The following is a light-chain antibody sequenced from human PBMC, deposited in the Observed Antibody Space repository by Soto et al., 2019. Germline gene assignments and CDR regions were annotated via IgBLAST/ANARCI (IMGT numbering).Light chain of an antibody. J-gene: IGKJ2*01. CDR2: GAS. CDR1: QSVSSSY. Sequence: EIVLTQSPGTLSLSPGERATLSCMAIQSVSSSYLAWYQQKPGQAPRLLIYGASSRATGIPDRFSGSGSGTDFTLTISRLEPEDFAVYYCQQYHDWPPYTFGQGTKVDIK. CDR3: QQYHDWPPYT. V-gene: IGKV3-20*01.